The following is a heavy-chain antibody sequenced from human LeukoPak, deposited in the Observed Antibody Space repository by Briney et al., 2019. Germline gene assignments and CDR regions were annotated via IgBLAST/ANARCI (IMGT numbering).Heavy chain of an antibody. CDR3: ARTLFSGVYYYYYMDV. CDR1: GGTFSSYA. D-gene: IGHD3-3*01. CDR2: ISPIFGTA. J-gene: IGHJ6*03. V-gene: IGHV1-69*05. Sequence: SVKVSCKASGGTFSSYAISWVRQAPGQGLEWMGGISPIFGTANYAQKFQGRVTITTDESTSTAYMELSSLRSEDTAVYYCARTLFSGVYYYYYMDVWGKGTTVTVSS.